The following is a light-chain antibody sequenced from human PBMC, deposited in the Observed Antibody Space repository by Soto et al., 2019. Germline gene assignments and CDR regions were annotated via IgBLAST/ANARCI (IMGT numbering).Light chain of an antibody. V-gene: IGLV2-14*03. CDR1: STDIGSYNY. CDR3: SSYGASSTL. CDR2: DVS. Sequence: QSVLTQPASLSGSSGQSITISCTGTSTDIGSYNYVSWYQQHPGKAPKHMIFDVSYRPSGISDRFSGSKSGNTASLTISGLQPEDEADYYCSSYGASSTLFGGGTKLTVL. J-gene: IGLJ2*01.